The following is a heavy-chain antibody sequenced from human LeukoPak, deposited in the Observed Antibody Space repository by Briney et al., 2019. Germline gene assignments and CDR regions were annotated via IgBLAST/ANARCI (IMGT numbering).Heavy chain of an antibody. CDR2: ISYDGSNK. J-gene: IGHJ4*02. CDR3: ARGAPPDY. Sequence: GGSLRLSCAASGFIFSNYAMYWVRQAPGKGLEWVAVISYDGSNKYYADSVKGRFTISRDNSKNTLYLQMDSLRAEDTAVFYCARGAPPDYWGQGTLVTVSS. V-gene: IGHV3-30-3*01. D-gene: IGHD3-16*01. CDR1: GFIFSNYA.